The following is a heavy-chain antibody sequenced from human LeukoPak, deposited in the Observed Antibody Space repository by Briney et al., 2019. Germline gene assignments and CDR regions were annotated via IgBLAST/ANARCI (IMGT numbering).Heavy chain of an antibody. CDR1: GLTFSRYS. CDR2: ISETSRYM. CDR3: ARMEDSSDYSAEVDY. Sequence: PGGSLRLSCTASGLTFSRYSMNWVRQAPGKGREWVSSISETSRYMYYADSGRGRFTISRDNARNSLYLQMNGLRDDDTAVYYCARMEDSSDYSAEVDYWGRGTLVTVSS. J-gene: IGHJ4*02. V-gene: IGHV3-21*01. D-gene: IGHD3-22*01.